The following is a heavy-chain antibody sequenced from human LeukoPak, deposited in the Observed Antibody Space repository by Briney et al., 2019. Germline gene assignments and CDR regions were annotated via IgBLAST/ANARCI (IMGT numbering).Heavy chain of an antibody. D-gene: IGHD6-19*01. J-gene: IGHJ2*01. CDR1: GFTFSTFG. CDR2: IWSDGSNK. CDR3: AKDLGGGSGCYDL. V-gene: IGHV3-33*06. Sequence: GRSLRLSCAASGFTFSTFGMHWVRQAPGKGLEWVAVIWSDGSNKYYADSVQGRFTISRDNSKNTLYLQMNSLRAEDTAVYYCAKDLGGGSGCYDLWGRGTLVTVSS.